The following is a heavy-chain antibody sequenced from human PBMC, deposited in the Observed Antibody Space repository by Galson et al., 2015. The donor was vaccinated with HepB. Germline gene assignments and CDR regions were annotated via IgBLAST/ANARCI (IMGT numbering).Heavy chain of an antibody. D-gene: IGHD4-17*01. J-gene: IGHJ5*02. CDR2: IWYDGSNK. V-gene: IGHV3-33*08. Sequence: SLRLSCAASGFTFSSYGMHWVRQAPGKGLEWVAVIWYDGSNKYYADSVKGRFTISRDNSRNTLYLQMNSLRAEDTAVYYCARAYGWFDPWGQGTLVTVSS. CDR3: ARAYGWFDP. CDR1: GFTFSSYG.